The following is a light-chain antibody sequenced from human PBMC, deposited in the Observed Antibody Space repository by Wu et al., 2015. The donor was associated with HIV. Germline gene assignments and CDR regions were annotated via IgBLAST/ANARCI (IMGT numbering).Light chain of an antibody. J-gene: IGKJ3*01. CDR1: QDIEYR. CDR2: TAS. Sequence: IQMTQSPSSLSASIGDRVTITCRASQDIEYRLAWYQQKPGKVPKLLIYTASTLHSGVPSRFSASGSGTDFTLTITSLQPEDVAIYYCQEYNRAPYNSFGPGTKVDIK. V-gene: IGKV1-27*01. CDR3: QEYNRAPYNS.